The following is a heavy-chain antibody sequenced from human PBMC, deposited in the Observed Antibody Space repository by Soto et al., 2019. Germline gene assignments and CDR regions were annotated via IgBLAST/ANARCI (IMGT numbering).Heavy chain of an antibody. CDR2: ISWNSGSI. CDR1: GFTFDDYA. V-gene: IGHV3-9*01. J-gene: IGHJ6*02. Sequence: EVQLVESGGGLVQPGRSLRLSCAASGFTFDDYAMHWVRQAPGKGLEWVSGISWNSGSIGYADSVKGRFTISRDNAKNSLYLQMNSLRAEDTALYYCAKDIFGYCSGGSCLYYYYGMDVWGQGTTVTVSS. D-gene: IGHD2-15*01. CDR3: AKDIFGYCSGGSCLYYYYGMDV.